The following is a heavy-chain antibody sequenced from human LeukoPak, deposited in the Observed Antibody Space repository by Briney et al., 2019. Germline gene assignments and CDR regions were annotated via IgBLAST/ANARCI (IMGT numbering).Heavy chain of an antibody. J-gene: IGHJ4*02. D-gene: IGHD4-17*01. CDR1: GFTFSSYS. CDR2: ISSSSYI. CDR3: ARDYGDFEYYFDY. V-gene: IGHV3-21*01. Sequence: GGSLRLSCAASGFTFSSYSMNWVRQAPGKGLEWVSSISSSSYIYYADSVKGRFTISRDNAKNSLYLQMNSLRAEDTAVYYCARDYGDFEYYFDYWGQGTLVTVSS.